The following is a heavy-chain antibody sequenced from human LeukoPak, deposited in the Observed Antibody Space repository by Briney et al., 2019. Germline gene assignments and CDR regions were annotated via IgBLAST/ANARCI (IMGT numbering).Heavy chain of an antibody. CDR2: ISWNSGSI. Sequence: GRSLRLSCAASGFTFDDYAMHWVRQAPGKGLEWVSGISWNSGSIGYADSVKGRFTISRDNAKNSLYLQMNSLRAEDTALYYCAKTRGYNWNDESPLDYWGQGTLATASS. J-gene: IGHJ4*02. D-gene: IGHD1-1*01. CDR1: GFTFDDYA. V-gene: IGHV3-9*01. CDR3: AKTRGYNWNDESPLDY.